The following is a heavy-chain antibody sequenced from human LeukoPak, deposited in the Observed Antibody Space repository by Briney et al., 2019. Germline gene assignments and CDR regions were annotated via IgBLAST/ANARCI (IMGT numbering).Heavy chain of an antibody. Sequence: PSETLSLTCAVYGGSFSGYYWSWIRQPPGKGLEWIGEINHSGSTNYNPSLKSRVTISVDTSKNQFSLKLSSVTAADTAVYYCARRAGGSGSYYMRYYFDYWGQGTLVTVSS. J-gene: IGHJ4*02. CDR3: ARRAGGSGSYYMRYYFDY. D-gene: IGHD3-10*01. V-gene: IGHV4-34*01. CDR1: GGSFSGYY. CDR2: INHSGST.